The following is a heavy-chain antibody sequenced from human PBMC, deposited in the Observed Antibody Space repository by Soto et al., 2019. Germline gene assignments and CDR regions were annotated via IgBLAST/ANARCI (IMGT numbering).Heavy chain of an antibody. CDR2: FFANDER. CDR3: ARMMYYLASGYFQH. J-gene: IGHJ1*01. CDR1: GFSLNNSRMG. D-gene: IGHD2-8*01. V-gene: IGHV2-26*01. Sequence: QVTLKESGPVLLRPTETLTLTCTVSGFSLNNSRMGVRWIRQPPGKALEWIAHFFANDERSYNTSLKNRLTISKDTSKSQVVLTMTNMDPVDTATYYCARMMYYLASGYFQHWGQGTLVTFSS.